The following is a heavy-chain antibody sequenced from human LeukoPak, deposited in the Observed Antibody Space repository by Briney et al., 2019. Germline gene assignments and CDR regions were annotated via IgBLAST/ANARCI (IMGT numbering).Heavy chain of an antibody. Sequence: PGGSLRLSCAASGFTFSSYSMNWVRQAPGKGLEWVSSISSSSSYIYYADSVKGRFTISRDNSKNTLYLQMNSLRAEDTAVYYCARGYSGGSNFDYWGQGTLVTVSS. J-gene: IGHJ4*02. CDR3: ARGYSGGSNFDY. V-gene: IGHV3-21*04. D-gene: IGHD6-19*01. CDR1: GFTFSSYS. CDR2: ISSSSSYI.